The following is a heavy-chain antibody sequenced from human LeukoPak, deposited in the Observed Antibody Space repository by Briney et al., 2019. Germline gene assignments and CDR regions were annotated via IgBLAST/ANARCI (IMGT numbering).Heavy chain of an antibody. Sequence: ASVKVSCKASGYTFTGYYMHWVRQAPGQGLEWMGWINPNSGGTNYAQKFQGRVTMTRDTSISTAYMELSRLRSDDTAVYYCARDGVIGSSSWYEGGEVDYWGQGTLVTVSS. CDR3: ARDGVIGSSSWYEGGEVDY. J-gene: IGHJ4*02. D-gene: IGHD6-13*01. V-gene: IGHV1-2*02. CDR1: GYTFTGYY. CDR2: INPNSGGT.